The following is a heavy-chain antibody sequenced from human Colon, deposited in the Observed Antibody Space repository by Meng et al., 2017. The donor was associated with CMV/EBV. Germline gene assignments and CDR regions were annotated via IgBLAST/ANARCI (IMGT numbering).Heavy chain of an antibody. CDR1: GCLNGYY. CDR2: MNHAGVT. CDR3: ARGPVGVHTYGTYDY. J-gene: IGHJ4*02. Sequence: GCLNGYYWSWSRQAPGKGLECIGEMNHAGVTNYNPSLKSRVDMTVDTANNKFSLRMTSMTAADTGVYFCARGPVGVHTYGTYDYWGQGILVTVSS. V-gene: IGHV4-34*01. D-gene: IGHD3-10*01.